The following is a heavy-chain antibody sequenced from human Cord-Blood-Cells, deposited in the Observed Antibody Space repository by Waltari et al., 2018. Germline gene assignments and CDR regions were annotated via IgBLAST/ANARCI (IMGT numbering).Heavy chain of an antibody. J-gene: IGHJ4*02. CDR2: FSSSSSTI. Sequence: EVQLVESGGGLVQPGGSLRLSCAASGFTFSSYSMNWVRQAPGKGLEWVSYFSSSSSTIYYADSVKGRFTISRDNAKNSLYLQMNSLRDEDTAVYYCARDTYDFWSGYSEPIGYWGQGTLVTVSS. D-gene: IGHD3-3*01. CDR1: GFTFSSYS. V-gene: IGHV3-48*02. CDR3: ARDTYDFWSGYSEPIGY.